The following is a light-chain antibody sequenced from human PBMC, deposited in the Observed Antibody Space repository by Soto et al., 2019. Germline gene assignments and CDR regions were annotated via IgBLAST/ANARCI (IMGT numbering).Light chain of an antibody. Sequence: DIQLTQSPSFLSASVGDRVTVTCRASQGISFYLAWYQQKPGKAPQLLIYHASTLQSGVPSRFSGSGSGTEFTLTIGSLQPDDFATYYCQQLNTYPLTFGGGTKVEIK. CDR2: HAS. CDR1: QGISFY. CDR3: QQLNTYPLT. J-gene: IGKJ4*01. V-gene: IGKV1-9*01.